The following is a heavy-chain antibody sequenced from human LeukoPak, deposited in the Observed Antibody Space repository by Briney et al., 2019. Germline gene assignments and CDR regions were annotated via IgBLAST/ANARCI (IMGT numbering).Heavy chain of an antibody. Sequence: SVKVSCKASGGTFSSYAISWVRQAPGQGLEWMGGIIPIFGTANYAQKFQGRVTITADESTSTAYMELSSLRSDDTAVYYCARVRNDIVVVPAPLSDYWGQGTLVTVSS. V-gene: IGHV1-69*13. D-gene: IGHD2-2*01. J-gene: IGHJ4*02. CDR2: IIPIFGTA. CDR3: ARVRNDIVVVPAPLSDY. CDR1: GGTFSSYA.